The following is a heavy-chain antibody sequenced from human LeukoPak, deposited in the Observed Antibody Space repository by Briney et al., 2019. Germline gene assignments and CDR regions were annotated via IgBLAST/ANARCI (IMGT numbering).Heavy chain of an antibody. CDR1: GYTFTSYA. CDR3: ARDILWGITMVRGVIIPFDY. Sequence: GASVKVSCKASGYTFTSYAMHWVRQAPGQRLEWMGWINAGNGNTKYSQKFQGRVTITRDTSASTAYMELRSLRSDDTAVYYCARDILWGITMVRGVIIPFDYWGQGTLVTVSS. CDR2: INAGNGNT. J-gene: IGHJ4*02. D-gene: IGHD3-10*01. V-gene: IGHV1-3*01.